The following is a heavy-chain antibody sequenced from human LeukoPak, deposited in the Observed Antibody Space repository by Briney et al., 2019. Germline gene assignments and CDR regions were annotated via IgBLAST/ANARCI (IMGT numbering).Heavy chain of an antibody. D-gene: IGHD1-26*01. V-gene: IGHV1-46*01. Sequence: ASVKGSCKASGYTFTSYYMKGVRQAPGQGGEWMGMINASGGSTSDAQKLQGRGTMTRDPSTSTVYMELSSLRSEDTAVYYCARGVGYYYYYYMDVWGKGPTVTVSS. CDR1: GYTFTSYY. J-gene: IGHJ6*03. CDR2: INASGGST. CDR3: ARGVGYYYYYYMDV.